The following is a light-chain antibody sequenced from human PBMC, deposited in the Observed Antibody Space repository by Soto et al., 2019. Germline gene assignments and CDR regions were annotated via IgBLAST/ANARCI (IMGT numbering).Light chain of an antibody. CDR1: RTVSSSY. CDR2: GAS. J-gene: IGKJ4*01. CDR3: QQYGSSPFT. V-gene: IGKV3-20*01. Sequence: EIVLTQSPGTLSLSPGERATLSCRASRTVSSSYLAWFQQKPGQAPRLLIYGASSRATGIPDRFSGSGSGTDFTLTISRLDPEDFAVYYCQQYGSSPFTFGGGTRVDIK.